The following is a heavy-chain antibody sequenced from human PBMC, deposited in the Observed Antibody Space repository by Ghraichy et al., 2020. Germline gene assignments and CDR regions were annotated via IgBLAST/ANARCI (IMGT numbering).Heavy chain of an antibody. CDR1: GYTFTSYY. V-gene: IGHV1-8*01. CDR3: SRGQYYDFWSGYVGRYYYYGMDV. CDR2: MNPNSCNT. J-gene: IGHJ6*02. D-gene: IGHD3-3*01. Sequence: ASVKVSCKASGYTFTSYYLNWVRQATGQGLEWMGWMNPNSCNTGYAQKFQGRVTMTRNTSISTAYMELSSLRSEDPAVYYCSRGQYYDFWSGYVGRYYYYGMDVWGQGTTVTVS.